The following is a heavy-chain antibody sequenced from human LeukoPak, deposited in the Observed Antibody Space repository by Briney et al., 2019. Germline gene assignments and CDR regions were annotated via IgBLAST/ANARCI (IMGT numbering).Heavy chain of an antibody. CDR3: ARSRTVGATRVSGLDY. V-gene: IGHV3-33*01. CDR1: GFTFSSYG. J-gene: IGHJ4*02. CDR2: IWYDGSNK. D-gene: IGHD1-26*01. Sequence: GGSLRLSCAASGFTFSSYGMHWVRQAPGKGLEWVAVIWYDGSNKYYADSVKGRFTISRDNSKNTLYLQMNSLRAEDTAVYYCARSRTVGATRVSGLDYWGQGTLVTVSS.